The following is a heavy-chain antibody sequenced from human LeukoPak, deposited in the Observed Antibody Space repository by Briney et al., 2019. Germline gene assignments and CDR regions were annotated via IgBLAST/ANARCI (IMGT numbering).Heavy chain of an antibody. CDR2: IYYSGST. D-gene: IGHD3-10*01. V-gene: IGHV4-31*03. Sequence: PSQTLSLICTVSGGSISSGGYYWSWIRQHPGKGLEWIGYIYYSGSTYYNPSLKSRVTISVDRSKNQFSLKLSSVTAADTAVYYCAREVGFGSGTGFDPWGQGTLVTVSS. J-gene: IGHJ5*02. CDR1: GGSISSGGYY. CDR3: AREVGFGSGTGFDP.